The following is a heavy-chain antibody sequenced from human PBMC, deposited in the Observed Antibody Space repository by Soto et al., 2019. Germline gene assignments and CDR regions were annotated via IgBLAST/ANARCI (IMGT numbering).Heavy chain of an antibody. D-gene: IGHD4-17*01. Sequence: VASVKVSCKASGYTFTGYYMHWVRQAPGQGLEWMGWINPNSGGTKYAQKFQGWVTMTRDTSISTAYMELSRLRSDDTAVYYCARGGDYGRSDYYGMDVWGQGTTVTVSS. CDR2: INPNSGGT. J-gene: IGHJ6*02. CDR3: ARGGDYGRSDYYGMDV. CDR1: GYTFTGYY. V-gene: IGHV1-2*04.